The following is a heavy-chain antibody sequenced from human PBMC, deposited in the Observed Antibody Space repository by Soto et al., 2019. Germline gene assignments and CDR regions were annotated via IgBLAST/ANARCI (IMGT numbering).Heavy chain of an antibody. CDR3: ARDGCSSTSCYAFYYYYYMDV. CDR2: ISSSSSYI. V-gene: IGHV3-21*01. D-gene: IGHD2-2*01. Sequence: GGSLRLSCAASGFTFSSYSMNWVRQAPGKGLEWVSSISSSSSYIYYADSVMGRFTISRDNAKNSLYLQMNSLRAEDTAVYYCARDGCSSTSCYAFYYYYYMDVWGKGTTVTVSS. J-gene: IGHJ6*03. CDR1: GFTFSSYS.